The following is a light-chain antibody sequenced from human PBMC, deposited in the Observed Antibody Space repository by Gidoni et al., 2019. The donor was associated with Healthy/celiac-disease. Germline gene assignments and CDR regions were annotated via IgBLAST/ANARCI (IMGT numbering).Light chain of an antibody. Sequence: DIVMTQSPLSPPVTPGEPASISCRSSQSLLHSNGYNYLDWYLQKPGQSPQLLIDLGSNRASGVPDRFSGSGSGTDFTLKISRVEAEDVGVYCCMQALQTPLTFXGXTKVEIK. CDR2: LGS. V-gene: IGKV2-28*01. CDR1: QSLLHSNGYNY. CDR3: MQALQTPLT. J-gene: IGKJ4*01.